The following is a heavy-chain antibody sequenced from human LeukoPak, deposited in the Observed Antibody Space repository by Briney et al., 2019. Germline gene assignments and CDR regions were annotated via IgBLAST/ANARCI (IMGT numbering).Heavy chain of an antibody. CDR1: GFTFSSYA. D-gene: IGHD3-9*01. CDR3: AKVGGYDILTGYLFDY. Sequence: GGSLRLSCAASGFTFSSYAMSWVRQAPGKGLEWVSAISGSGGSTYYADSVKGRFTISRDNSKSTLYLQMNSLRAEDTAVYYCAKVGGYDILTGYLFDYWGQGTLVTVSS. J-gene: IGHJ4*02. CDR2: ISGSGGST. V-gene: IGHV3-23*01.